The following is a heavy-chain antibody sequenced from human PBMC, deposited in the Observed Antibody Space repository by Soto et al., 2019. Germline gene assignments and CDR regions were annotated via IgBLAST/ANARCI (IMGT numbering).Heavy chain of an antibody. CDR1: GYTITSKY. J-gene: IGHJ4*02. Sequence: GASAKASCKASGYTITSKYMHWVQQAPGQGLEWMGIINPSGGSTSYAQKFQGRVTMTRDTSTSTVYMELSSLRSEDTAVYYCAREVRGSPYFDYWGQGTLVTVSS. CDR3: AREVRGSPYFDY. D-gene: IGHD5-12*01. V-gene: IGHV1-46*01. CDR2: INPSGGST.